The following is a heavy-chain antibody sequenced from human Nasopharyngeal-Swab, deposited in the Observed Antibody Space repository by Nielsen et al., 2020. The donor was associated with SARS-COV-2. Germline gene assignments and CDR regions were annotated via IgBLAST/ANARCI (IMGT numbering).Heavy chain of an antibody. CDR2: IGSIDKYK. Sequence: WIRQPPGKGLEWVSTIGSIDKYKYYADSVQGRFTISRDNAKNSLFLQMNSLGAEDTAVYYCASEIVEFYHYIDVWGKGTTVTVSS. J-gene: IGHJ6*03. CDR3: ASEIVEFYHYIDV. D-gene: IGHD1-1*01. V-gene: IGHV3-21*01.